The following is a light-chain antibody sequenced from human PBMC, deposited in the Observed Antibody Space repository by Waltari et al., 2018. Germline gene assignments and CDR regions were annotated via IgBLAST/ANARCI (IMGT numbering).Light chain of an antibody. J-gene: IGLJ3*02. CDR2: KES. Sequence: SYGLTQAPSVSVSPGQTARNTCPGDTLPKEYAYWYQQKPGQAPVLVIIKESERPSGIPERFSGSRAGTTVALTINGGQAEDEAEYYCQSSDSSGSYVLFGGGTKLTVL. CDR3: QSSDSSGSYVL. V-gene: IGLV3-25*03. CDR1: TLPKEY.